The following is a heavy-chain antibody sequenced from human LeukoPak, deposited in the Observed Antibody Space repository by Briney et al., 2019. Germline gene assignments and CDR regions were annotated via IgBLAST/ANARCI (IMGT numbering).Heavy chain of an antibody. CDR3: ARDSSGSYYYYGMDV. CDR2: IYSGGST. J-gene: IGHJ6*02. D-gene: IGHD3-22*01. V-gene: IGHV3-53*01. Sequence: GGSLRLSCAASGFTFSSYAMSWVRQAPGKGLEWVSVIYSGGSTYYADSVKGRFTISRDNSKNTLYLQMNSLRAEDTAVYYCARDSSGSYYYYGMDVWGQGTTVTVSS. CDR1: GFTFSSYA.